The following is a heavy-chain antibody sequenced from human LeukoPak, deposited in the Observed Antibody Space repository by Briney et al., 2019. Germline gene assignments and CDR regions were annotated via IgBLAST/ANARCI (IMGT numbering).Heavy chain of an antibody. CDR3: AYSSDYQQK. D-gene: IGHD3-22*01. J-gene: IGHJ1*01. CDR1: GGSFSSYY. Sequence: PLETLSLTCAVYGGSFSSYYWSWIRQPPGKGLEWIGEINHSGSTNYNPSLKSRVTISVDTSKNQFSLKLSSVSAADTAVYYCAYSSDYQQKWGQGTLVTVSS. V-gene: IGHV4-34*01. CDR2: INHSGST.